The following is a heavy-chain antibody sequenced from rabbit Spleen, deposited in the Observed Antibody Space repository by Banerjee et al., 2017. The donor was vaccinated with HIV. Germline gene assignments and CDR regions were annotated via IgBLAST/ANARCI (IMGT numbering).Heavy chain of an antibody. CDR1: GFSFSNNYW. V-gene: IGHV1S45*01. J-gene: IGHJ6*01. CDR2: IWSDTDNT. CDR3: ARDTSTSFSTYGMDL. Sequence: QEQLVESGGGLVQPEGSLTLTCTASGFSFSNNYWMCWVRQPPGKGLEWIVCIWSDTDNTYSATWAKGRFTISKTSSTTVTLQMTSLTAADTATYFCARDTSTSFSTYGMDLWGPGTLVTVS. D-gene: IGHD1-1*01.